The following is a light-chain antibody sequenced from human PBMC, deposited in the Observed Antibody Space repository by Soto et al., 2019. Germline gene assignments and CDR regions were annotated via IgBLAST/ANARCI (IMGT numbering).Light chain of an antibody. J-gene: IGKJ4*01. CDR3: HQYHTWPAT. CDR2: GAS. V-gene: IGKV3-15*01. Sequence: EIVITPSPATLSVSPGERVTFSCRASQSVTSNLAWYQHKPGQAPRLLISGASTGATGIPARFSGSGSGTEFTLTINSLQSEDFAIYYCHQYHTWPATFGGGTKVEIK. CDR1: QSVTSN.